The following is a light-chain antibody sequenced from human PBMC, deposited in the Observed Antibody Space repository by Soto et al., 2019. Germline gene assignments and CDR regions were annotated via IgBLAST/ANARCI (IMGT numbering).Light chain of an antibody. CDR1: SSDIGDYNY. J-gene: IGLJ1*01. V-gene: IGLV2-11*01. Sequence: QSALTQPRSVSGSPGQSVTVSCTGTSSDIGDYNYVSWYQQHPGKAPQLLIYDVHKRPSGVPDRFSGSKSGNTASLTISGLQAEDEADYYCCSYAATSTFVFGSGTKVTVL. CDR3: CSYAATSTFV. CDR2: DVH.